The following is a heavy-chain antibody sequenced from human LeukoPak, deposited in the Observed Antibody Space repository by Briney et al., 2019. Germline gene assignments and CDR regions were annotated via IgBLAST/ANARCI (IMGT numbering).Heavy chain of an antibody. CDR3: ARHNPDVVAC. V-gene: IGHV4-39*01. J-gene: IGHJ4*02. CDR1: VGSISSSSYY. Sequence: SETLSLTCSVSVGSISSSSYYWGWIRQPPGKGLEWIGSIYYSGSTYYNPSLKSRVTISVDTSKNQFSLKLSSVTAADTAVYYCARHNPDVVACWGQGTLVTVSS. CDR2: IYYSGST. D-gene: IGHD2-15*01.